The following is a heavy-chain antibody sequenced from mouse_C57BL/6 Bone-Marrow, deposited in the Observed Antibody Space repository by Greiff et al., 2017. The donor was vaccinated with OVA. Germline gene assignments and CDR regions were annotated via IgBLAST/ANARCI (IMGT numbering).Heavy chain of an antibody. CDR2: ISYDGSN. CDR1: GYSITSGYY. CDR3: ARGDY. J-gene: IGHJ2*01. Sequence: EVQLVESGPGLVKPSQSLSLTCSVTGYSITSGYYWNWIRQPPGNKLEWMGYISYDGSNNYNPSLKNRISITRDTSKNQFFLKLNAVTTEDTATYYCARGDYWGQGTTLTVSS. V-gene: IGHV3-6*01.